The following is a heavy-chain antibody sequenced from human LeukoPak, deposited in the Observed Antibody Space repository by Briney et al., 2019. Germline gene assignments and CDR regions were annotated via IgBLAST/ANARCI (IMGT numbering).Heavy chain of an antibody. J-gene: IGHJ4*02. CDR1: GFTFSSYA. V-gene: IGHV3-23*01. CDR3: AIMHRYYDGSGYWVQ. CDR2: ISTSGGST. D-gene: IGHD3-22*01. Sequence: GALRLSCAASGFTFSSYAMSWVRQAPGKGLEWVSGISTSGGSTSYADSVKGRFTISRDNPRNTLYMQMNSMRAEDTAVYYCAIMHRYYDGSGYWVQWGQGTLVTVSS.